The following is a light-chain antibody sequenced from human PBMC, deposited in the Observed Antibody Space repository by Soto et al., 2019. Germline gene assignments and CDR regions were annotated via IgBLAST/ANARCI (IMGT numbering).Light chain of an antibody. CDR2: VAS. CDR3: KQHNSYPLP. J-gene: IGKJ4*01. Sequence: DLQLTQSPSFLSAAVGDRVTITCRASQGISSHLAWYQQKPGKVPKLLIYVASTLQRGVPSRFSGSGSGKEFTLTSNSLQPEDSATYHCKQHNSYPLPFGGGTKVEIK. V-gene: IGKV1-9*01. CDR1: QGISSH.